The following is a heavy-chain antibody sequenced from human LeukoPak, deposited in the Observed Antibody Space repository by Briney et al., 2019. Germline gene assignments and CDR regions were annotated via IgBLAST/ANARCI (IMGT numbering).Heavy chain of an antibody. CDR3: ARAPSWYYYMDV. J-gene: IGHJ6*03. CDR2: INPNSGGT. V-gene: IGHV1-2*06. CDR1: GYTFTGYY. Sequence: GASVKVSCKASGYTFTGYYMHWVRQAPGQGLEWMGRINPNSGGTNYAQKFQGRVTMTRDTSISTAYMELSRLRSDDTAVYYCARAPSWYYYMDVWGKGTTVTVSS.